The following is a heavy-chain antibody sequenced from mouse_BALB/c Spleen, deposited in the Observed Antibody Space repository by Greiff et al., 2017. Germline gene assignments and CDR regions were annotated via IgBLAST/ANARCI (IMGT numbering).Heavy chain of an antibody. CDR1: GYTFTSYT. Sequence: QVQLQQSAAELARPGASVKMSCKASGYTFTSYTMHWVKQRPGQGLEWIGYINPSSGYTEYTQKFKDKTTLTADKSSSTAYIQLSSLTSEDSAVYYGAREGKRAMDYWGQGTAVTVSS. CDR3: AREGKRAMDY. V-gene: IGHV1-4*02. CDR2: INPSSGYT. J-gene: IGHJ4*01.